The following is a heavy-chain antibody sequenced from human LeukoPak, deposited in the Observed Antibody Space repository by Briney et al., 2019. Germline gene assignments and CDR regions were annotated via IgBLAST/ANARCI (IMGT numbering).Heavy chain of an antibody. CDR2: INAGNGNT. V-gene: IGHV1-3*01. D-gene: IGHD5-18*01. Sequence: ASVNVSCKASGYTFTSYAMHWERQAPGQRLEWMGWINAGNGNTKYSQKFQGRVTITRDTSASTAYMELSSLRSEDTAVYYCARGKRYSYGPDYFDYWGQGTLVTVSS. CDR1: GYTFTSYA. J-gene: IGHJ4*02. CDR3: ARGKRYSYGPDYFDY.